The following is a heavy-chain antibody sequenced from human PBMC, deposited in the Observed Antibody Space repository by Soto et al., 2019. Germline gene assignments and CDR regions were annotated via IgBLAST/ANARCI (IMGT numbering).Heavy chain of an antibody. D-gene: IGHD1-26*01. CDR2: IYYSGST. CDR3: ASRWGGIFYY. J-gene: IGHJ4*02. V-gene: IGHV4-59*08. Sequence: QVQLQESGPGLVKPSETLSLTCTVSGGSISSYYWSWIRQPPGKGLEWIGYIYYSGSTNYNPSRKGGATISAHTSKSQSSLKLSSVTAADTAVYYGASRWGGIFYYWCQGTLVSVCS. CDR1: GGSISSYY.